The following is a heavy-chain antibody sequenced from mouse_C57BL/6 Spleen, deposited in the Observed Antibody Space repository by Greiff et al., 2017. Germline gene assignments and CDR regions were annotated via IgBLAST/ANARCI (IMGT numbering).Heavy chain of an antibody. CDR2: IYPGDGDT. D-gene: IGHD4-1*01. V-gene: IGHV1-80*01. CDR1: GYAFSSYW. J-gene: IGHJ2*01. CDR3: ARTGTEYYFDY. Sequence: LQESGAELVKPGASVKISCKASGYAFSSYWMNWVKQRPGKGLEWIGQIYPGDGDTNYNGKFKGKATLTADKSSSTAYMQLSSLTSEDSAVYFCARTGTEYYFDYWGQGTTLTVSS.